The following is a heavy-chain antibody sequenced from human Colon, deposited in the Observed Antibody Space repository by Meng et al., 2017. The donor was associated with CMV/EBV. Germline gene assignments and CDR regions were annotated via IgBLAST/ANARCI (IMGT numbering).Heavy chain of an antibody. CDR1: GGSISSSNW. Sequence: GSLRLSCVVSGGSISSSNWWTCVRQPPGKGLEWIGEIYHIGTTNYNPSLKSRVTISIDKSKNQFSLWLNSVTAADTAVYYCAREGRLVDGYCNTTSCLPINWFDPWGQGTLVTVSS. CDR2: IYHIGTT. D-gene: IGHD2-2*03. CDR3: AREGRLVDGYCNTTSCLPINWFDP. J-gene: IGHJ5*02. V-gene: IGHV4-4*02.